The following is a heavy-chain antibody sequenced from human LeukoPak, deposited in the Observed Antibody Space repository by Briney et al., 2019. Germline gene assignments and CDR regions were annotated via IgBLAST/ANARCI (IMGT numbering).Heavy chain of an antibody. V-gene: IGHV3-30*04. J-gene: IGHJ4*02. CDR3: ARERLNSGWYDY. D-gene: IGHD6-19*01. CDR2: ISYDGSNK. Sequence: PGGSLRLSCAASGFTFSSYAMHWVRQAPGKGLKWVAVISYDGSNKYYADSVKGRFTISRDDSKNTLYLQMNSLRAEDTAVYYCARERLNSGWYDYWGQGTLVTVSS. CDR1: GFTFSSYA.